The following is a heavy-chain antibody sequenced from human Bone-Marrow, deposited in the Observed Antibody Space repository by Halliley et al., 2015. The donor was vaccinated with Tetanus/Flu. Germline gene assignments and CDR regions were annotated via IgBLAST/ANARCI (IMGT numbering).Heavy chain of an antibody. V-gene: IGHV3-74*01. D-gene: IGHD3-3*01. CDR3: ARNLVFLRGVDNGMDV. Sequence: NNDGGTTTYADSVEGLFTISRDNATNSLYLQMNILRVEATAVYYCARNLVFLRGVDNGMDVWGQVATVTVSS. CDR2: NNDGGTT. J-gene: IGHJ6*02.